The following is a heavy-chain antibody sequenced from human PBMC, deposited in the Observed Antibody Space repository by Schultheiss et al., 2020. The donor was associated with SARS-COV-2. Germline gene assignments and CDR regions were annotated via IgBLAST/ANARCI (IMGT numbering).Heavy chain of an antibody. V-gene: IGHV3-23*01. CDR2: ISGSGGST. CDR3: ATDTLYYDILTGYHVAYYYGMDV. D-gene: IGHD3-9*01. Sequence: GESLKISCAASGFTFSSYAMSWVRQAPGKGLEWVSAISGSGGSTYYADSVKGRFTISRDNSKNTLYLQMNSLRAEDTAVYYCATDTLYYDILTGYHVAYYYGMDVWGQGTTVTVSS. J-gene: IGHJ6*02. CDR1: GFTFSSYA.